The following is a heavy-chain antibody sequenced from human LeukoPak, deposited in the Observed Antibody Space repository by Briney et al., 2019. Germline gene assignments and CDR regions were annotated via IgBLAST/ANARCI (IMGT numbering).Heavy chain of an antibody. J-gene: IGHJ4*02. CDR3: ARVLPNSGRYFDY. V-gene: IGHV3-74*01. Sequence: PGGSLRLSCAASGVTFSSYWMHWVRQAPGEGRVWVSRIFSDASSTNYADSVKGRFTISRDNAKNTLYLQMNSLRADDTAVYYCARVLPNSGRYFDYWGQGTLVTVSS. CDR2: IFSDASST. CDR1: GVTFSSYW. D-gene: IGHD6-19*01.